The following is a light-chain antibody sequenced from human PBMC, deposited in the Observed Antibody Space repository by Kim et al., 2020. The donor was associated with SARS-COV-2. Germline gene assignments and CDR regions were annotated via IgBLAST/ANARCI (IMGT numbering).Light chain of an antibody. V-gene: IGLV3-19*01. CDR2: GKN. CDR1: SLRSYY. J-gene: IGLJ2*01. Sequence: SSELTQDPAVSVALGQTVRITCQGDSLRSYYASWYQQKPGQAPVFVMYGKNNRPSGIPDRFSGSSSGNTASLTITGAQAEDEADYFCNSRDSSGHHLVFGGGTRLTVL. CDR3: NSRDSSGHHLV.